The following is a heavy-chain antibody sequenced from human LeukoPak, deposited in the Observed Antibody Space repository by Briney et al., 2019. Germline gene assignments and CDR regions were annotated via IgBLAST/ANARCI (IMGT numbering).Heavy chain of an antibody. V-gene: IGHV3-43D*03. Sequence: GGSLRLSCAVSGFTFDDYAMHWVRQAPGKGLEWVSLISWDGGSTYYADSVKGRFTISRDNSKNSLYLQMNSLRAEDTALYYCAKGREWEGAGPSGPIDYWGQGTLVTVSS. CDR1: GFTFDDYA. J-gene: IGHJ4*02. CDR2: ISWDGGST. D-gene: IGHD1-26*01. CDR3: AKGREWEGAGPSGPIDY.